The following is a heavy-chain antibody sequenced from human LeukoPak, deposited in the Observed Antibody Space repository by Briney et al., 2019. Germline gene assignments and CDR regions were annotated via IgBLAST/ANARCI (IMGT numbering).Heavy chain of an antibody. Sequence: PSETLSLTCAVYGGSFSGYYWSWIRQPPGKGLERIWEINHSGSTNYNPSLKSRVTISVDTSKNQFSLKLSSVTAADTAVYYCARGRLHYDFLSGYLGAFDIWGQGTMVTVSS. J-gene: IGHJ3*02. V-gene: IGHV4-34*01. CDR1: GGSFSGYY. CDR3: ARGRLHYDFLSGYLGAFDI. D-gene: IGHD3-3*01. CDR2: INHSGST.